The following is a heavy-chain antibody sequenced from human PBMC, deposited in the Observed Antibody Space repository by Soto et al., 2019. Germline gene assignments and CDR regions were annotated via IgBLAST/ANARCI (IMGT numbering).Heavy chain of an antibody. J-gene: IGHJ4*02. CDR3: VKDDEATIFGAYTKFVY. D-gene: IGHD3-3*01. V-gene: IGHV3-64D*06. CDR1: GFTFSAYA. Sequence: QPGGSLRLSCSASGFTFSAYAMHWVRQAPGKGLEYVSAISSNGGSASYADSVKGRFTISRDNSKNTLYLQMSSLRAEDTAVYYCVKDDEATIFGAYTKFVYWGQGILVTVSS. CDR2: ISSNGGSA.